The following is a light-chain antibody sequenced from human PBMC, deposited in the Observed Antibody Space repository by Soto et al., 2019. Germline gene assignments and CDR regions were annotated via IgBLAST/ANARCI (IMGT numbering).Light chain of an antibody. CDR2: GAS. V-gene: IGKV3-20*01. J-gene: IGKJ1*01. CDR3: QQYGSSPAT. CDR1: QSVSSSY. Sequence: EIVLTQSPGTLALSPWERATLSCRASQSVSSSYLAWYQQKPGQAPRLIIYGASSRATGIPDRFSGSGSGTDFTLTISRLEPEDFAVYYCQQYGSSPATFGQGTKVDIK.